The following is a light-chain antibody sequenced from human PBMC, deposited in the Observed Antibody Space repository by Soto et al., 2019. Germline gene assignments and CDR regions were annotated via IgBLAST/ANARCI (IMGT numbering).Light chain of an antibody. J-gene: IGKJ1*01. CDR2: KAS. Sequence: DIQMTQSPSTLPASVGDRVTITCRASQSISSGLAWYQQKQGKAPKPXIYKASNLESGVRSRFSGSGSGTEFTLTISSLQPDDFATYYCQQYNSYSQTFGQGTKVDIK. V-gene: IGKV1-5*03. CDR3: QQYNSYSQT. CDR1: QSISSG.